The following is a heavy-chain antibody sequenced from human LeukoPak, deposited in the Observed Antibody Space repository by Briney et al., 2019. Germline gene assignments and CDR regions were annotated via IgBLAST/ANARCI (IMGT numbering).Heavy chain of an antibody. CDR1: GYTFTSYY. D-gene: IGHD2-15*01. J-gene: IGHJ4*02. CDR2: INPSGGST. Sequence: GASVKASCKASGYTFTSYYMHWVRQAPGQGLEWMGIINPSGGSTSYAQKFQGRVTMTRDMSTSTVYMELSSLRSEDTAVYYCARDPGVVVAATRLNFFDYWGQGTLVTVSS. CDR3: ARDPGVVVAATRLNFFDY. V-gene: IGHV1-46*01.